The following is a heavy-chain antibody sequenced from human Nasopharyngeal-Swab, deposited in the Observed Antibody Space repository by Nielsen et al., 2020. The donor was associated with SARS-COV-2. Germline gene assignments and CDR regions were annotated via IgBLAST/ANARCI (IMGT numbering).Heavy chain of an antibody. CDR3: AREEVTADAFDI. V-gene: IGHV3-30-3*01. J-gene: IGHJ3*02. Sequence: GESLKISCAASGFTFSSYAMHWVRQAPGKGLEWVAVISYDGSNKYYADSVKGRFTISRDNSKSTLYLQMNSLRAEDTAVYYCAREEVTADAFDIWGQGTMVTVSS. CDR1: GFTFSSYA. D-gene: IGHD2-21*02. CDR2: ISYDGSNK.